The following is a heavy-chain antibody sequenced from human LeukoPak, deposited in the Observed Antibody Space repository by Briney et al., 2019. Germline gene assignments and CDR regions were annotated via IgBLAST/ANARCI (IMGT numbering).Heavy chain of an antibody. V-gene: IGHV3-30*02. J-gene: IGHJ6*02. CDR1: GFTFSSYG. CDR3: AKTPAPSSSWYVYYYGMDV. D-gene: IGHD6-13*01. Sequence: GGSLRLSCAASGFTFSSYGMHWVRQAPGKGLGWVAFMRYDGSNKYYADSVKGRFTISRDNSKNTLYLQMNSLRAEDTAVYYCAKTPAPSSSWYVYYYGMDVWGQGTTVTVSS. CDR2: MRYDGSNK.